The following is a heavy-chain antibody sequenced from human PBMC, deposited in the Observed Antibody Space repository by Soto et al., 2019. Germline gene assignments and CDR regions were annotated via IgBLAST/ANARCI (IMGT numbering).Heavy chain of an antibody. D-gene: IGHD3-10*01. CDR2: INDSGST. Sequence: SETLSLTCAVYGESFSGHFWSWIRQSPGKGLEWIGEINDSGSTNKNPSLKSRVSISVDTSKNHFSLNLRSLTAADTAVYYCARGRSYYGSGTYAPNSHWFDAWGQGTLVTVSS. CDR1: GESFSGHF. CDR3: ARGRSYYGSGTYAPNSHWFDA. V-gene: IGHV4-34*01. J-gene: IGHJ5*02.